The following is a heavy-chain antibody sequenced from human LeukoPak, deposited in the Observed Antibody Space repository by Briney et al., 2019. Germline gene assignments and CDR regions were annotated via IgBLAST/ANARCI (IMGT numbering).Heavy chain of an antibody. V-gene: IGHV4-59*01. J-gene: IGHJ4*02. CDR1: GGSISSYY. Sequence: PSETLSLTCTVSGGSISSYYWSWVRQPPGKGLEWIGYIYYSGSTNYNPSLKSRVTMSVDTYKNQFSLKLNSVTAADTAVYYCARYSSSSTFFDYWGQGTRVTASS. D-gene: IGHD6-6*01. CDR2: IYYSGST. CDR3: ARYSSSSTFFDY.